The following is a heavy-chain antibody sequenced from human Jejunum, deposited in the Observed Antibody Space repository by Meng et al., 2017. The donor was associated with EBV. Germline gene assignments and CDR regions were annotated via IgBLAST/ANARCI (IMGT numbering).Heavy chain of an antibody. V-gene: IGHV4-34*01. CDR3: ARAVYGDSAYS. CDR2: INHRGKT. J-gene: IGHJ4*02. D-gene: IGHD4-17*01. CDR1: GGSFSGYQ. Sequence: QGQPQQWGAGLLKPSETLSPTCAVYGGSFSGYQWTWIRQPPGKGLEWMGEINHRGKTNYSPSLKSRVTISVDTSKNQFSLKLSSMTAADTAVYYCARAVYGDSAYSWGQGTLVTVSS.